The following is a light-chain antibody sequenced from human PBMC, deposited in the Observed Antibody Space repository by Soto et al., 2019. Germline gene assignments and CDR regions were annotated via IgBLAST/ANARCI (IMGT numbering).Light chain of an antibody. V-gene: IGKV2-28*01. J-gene: IGKJ2*01. Sequence: EIVMTQSPPSLTVTPGEPASISCSSSQRLLHSNGNIFLDWYLQKPGQSPQLLIYLGFNRASGVPDRVSGSAACTYFTLKISRVEADDAGVYYCMQALQTPYTFGQGTKLEIK. CDR2: LGF. CDR1: QRLLHSNGNIF. CDR3: MQALQTPYT.